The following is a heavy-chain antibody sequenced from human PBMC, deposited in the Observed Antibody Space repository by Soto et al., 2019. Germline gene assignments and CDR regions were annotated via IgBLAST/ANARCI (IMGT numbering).Heavy chain of an antibody. CDR1: GFTFDDYA. D-gene: IGHD1-26*01. V-gene: IGHV3-9*01. CDR3: AKVGATTDYYYGMDV. CDR2: ISWNSGSI. Sequence: GGSLRLSCAASGFTFDDYAMYWVRQAPGKGLEWVSGISWNSGSIGYADSVKGRFTISRDNAKNTLYLQMNSLRAEDTAVYYCAKVGATTDYYYGMDVWGQGTTVTVSS. J-gene: IGHJ6*02.